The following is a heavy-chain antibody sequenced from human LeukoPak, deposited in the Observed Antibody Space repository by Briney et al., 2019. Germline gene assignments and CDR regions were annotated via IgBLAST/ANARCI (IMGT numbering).Heavy chain of an antibody. D-gene: IGHD3-10*01. Sequence: GGTLRLSCAASGITFSSHGMSWVRQAPGKGLEWVSTSGSGDYTYHADSVKGRFTISRDNSKNTLYLQMNSLRAEDTAIYYCAKVTYGSGTYGAFDLWGQGTLVTVSS. CDR1: GITFSSHG. CDR3: AKVTYGSGTYGAFDL. CDR2: SGSGDYT. J-gene: IGHJ4*02. V-gene: IGHV3-23*01.